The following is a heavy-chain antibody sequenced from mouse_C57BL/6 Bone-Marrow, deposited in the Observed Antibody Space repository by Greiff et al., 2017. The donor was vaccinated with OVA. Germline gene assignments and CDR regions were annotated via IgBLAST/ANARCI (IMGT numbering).Heavy chain of an antibody. J-gene: IGHJ2*01. D-gene: IGHD1-1*01. CDR2: ISNGGGST. V-gene: IGHV5-12*01. CDR1: GFTFSDYY. Sequence: EVKLVESGGGLVQPGGSLKLSCAASGFTFSDYYMYWVRQTPEKRLEWVAYISNGGGSTYYPDTVKGRFTISRDNAKNTLYLQMSRLKSEDTAMYYCARRYGSDYFDYWGQGTTLTVSS. CDR3: ARRYGSDYFDY.